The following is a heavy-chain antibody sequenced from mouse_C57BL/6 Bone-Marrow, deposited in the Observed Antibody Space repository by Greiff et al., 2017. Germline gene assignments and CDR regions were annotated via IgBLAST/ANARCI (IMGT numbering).Heavy chain of an antibody. V-gene: IGHV7-1*01. CDR1: GFTFSDFY. D-gene: IGHD1-1*01. CDR2: SRNKANDYTT. Sequence: EVQWVESGGGLVQSGRSLRLSCATSGFTFSDFYMEWVRQAPGKGLEWIAASRNKANDYTTEYSASVKGRFIVSRDTSQSILYLQMNALRAEDTAIYYCAREIYYGSSYWYFDVWGTGTTVTVSS. J-gene: IGHJ1*03. CDR3: AREIYYGSSYWYFDV.